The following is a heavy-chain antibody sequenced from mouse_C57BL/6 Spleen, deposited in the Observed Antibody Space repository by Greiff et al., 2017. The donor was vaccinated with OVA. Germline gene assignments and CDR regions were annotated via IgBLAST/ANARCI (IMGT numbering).Heavy chain of an antibody. V-gene: IGHV1-82*01. CDR3: AGNYYFDY. Sequence: SGPELVKPGASVKISCKASGYAFSSSWMNWVKQRPGKGLEWIGRIYPGDGDTNYNGKFKGKATLTADKSSSTAYMQLSSLTSEDSAVYFCAGNYYFDYWGQGTTLTVSS. J-gene: IGHJ2*01. CDR2: IYPGDGDT. D-gene: IGHD2-1*01. CDR1: GYAFSSSW.